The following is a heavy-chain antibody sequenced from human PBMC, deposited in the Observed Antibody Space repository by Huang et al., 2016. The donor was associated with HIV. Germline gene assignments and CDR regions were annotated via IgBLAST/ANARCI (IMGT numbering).Heavy chain of an antibody. D-gene: IGHD1-26*01. CDR3: VKGDIVGTANFFDY. Sequence: EVQLVESGGNLIQTGGSLRLACAASGFRFDKSAMSWVRQAPGKGRVLVSSISWNSANIAYGDSVKGRFTISRDNARNSLYLQMNSLRPDDTALYYCVKGDIVGTANFFDYWGQGTQVSVSS. J-gene: IGHJ4*02. CDR2: ISWNSANI. CDR1: GFRFDKSA. V-gene: IGHV3-9*01.